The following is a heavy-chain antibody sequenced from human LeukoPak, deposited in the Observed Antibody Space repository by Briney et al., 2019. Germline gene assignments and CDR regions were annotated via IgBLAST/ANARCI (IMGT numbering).Heavy chain of an antibody. CDR1: GGSISTYY. Sequence: PSETLSLTCTVSGGSISTYYWSWIRQPPGKGLEWIGSIYHSGSTYYNPSLKSRVTISVDTSKNQFSLKLSSVTAADTAVYYCARVHYDILTGYYTDFDYWGQGTLVTVSS. CDR3: ARVHYDILTGYYTDFDY. D-gene: IGHD3-9*01. J-gene: IGHJ4*02. V-gene: IGHV4-59*04. CDR2: IYHSGST.